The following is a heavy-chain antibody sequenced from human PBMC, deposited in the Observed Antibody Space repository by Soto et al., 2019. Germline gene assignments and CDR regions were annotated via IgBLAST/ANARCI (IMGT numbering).Heavy chain of an antibody. Sequence: EVQLVESGGGLVQPGGSLRLSCAASGFTFSGDWMHWVRQIPGKGLVWVSRINSGVSITSYADSVKGRFTISRDNAKNTLYLQMNSLRAEDTALYYCAKLPAKSDDGFDIWGQGTMVTVSS. CDR2: INSGVSIT. D-gene: IGHD2-2*01. V-gene: IGHV3-74*01. CDR3: AKLPAKSDDGFDI. CDR1: GFTFSGDW. J-gene: IGHJ3*02.